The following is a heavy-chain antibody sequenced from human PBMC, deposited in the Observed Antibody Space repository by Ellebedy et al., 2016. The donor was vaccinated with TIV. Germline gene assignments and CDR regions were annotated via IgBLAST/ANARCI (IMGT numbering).Heavy chain of an antibody. CDR3: ARSPRGVSSSPIFGY. V-gene: IGHV2-26*01. Sequence: SGPTLVKPTETLTLTCTVSGFSLSNARMGVSWIRQPPGKALEWLAHIFSNDEKSYSTSLKSRLTISKDTSKSQVVLTMTNMDPVDTATYYCARSPRGVSSSPIFGYWGQGTLVTVSS. D-gene: IGHD6-13*01. J-gene: IGHJ4*02. CDR2: IFSNDEK. CDR1: GFSLSNARMG.